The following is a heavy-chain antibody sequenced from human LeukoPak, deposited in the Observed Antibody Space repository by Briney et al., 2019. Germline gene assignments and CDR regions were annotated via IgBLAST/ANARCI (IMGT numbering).Heavy chain of an antibody. J-gene: IGHJ4*02. CDR1: GFTFTNYG. Sequence: GGSLRLSCTTSGFTFTNYGINWVRQAPGKGLEWVAAIWYDGSKTSYTDSVKGRFTVPRDISKNTVYLQMNGLKAEDTAVYYCARDDCSTTPCYVYWGQGTLVTVSS. V-gene: IGHV3-33*01. CDR2: IWYDGSKT. CDR3: ARDDCSTTPCYVY. D-gene: IGHD2-2*01.